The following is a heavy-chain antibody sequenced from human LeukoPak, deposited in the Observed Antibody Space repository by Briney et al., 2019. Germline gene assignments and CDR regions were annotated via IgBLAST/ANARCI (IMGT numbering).Heavy chain of an antibody. CDR1: GGSISSYY. J-gene: IGHJ3*02. CDR2: IYNSGST. V-gene: IGHV4-59*08. Sequence: SETLSLTCTVSGGSISSYYWSWIRQPPGKGLEWIAHIYNSGSTNYNPSLKSRVTISVDTSKNQFSLKLSSVTAADTAVYYCARQGRGSGSSAFDIWGQGTMVTVSS. CDR3: ARQGRGSGSSAFDI. D-gene: IGHD3-10*01.